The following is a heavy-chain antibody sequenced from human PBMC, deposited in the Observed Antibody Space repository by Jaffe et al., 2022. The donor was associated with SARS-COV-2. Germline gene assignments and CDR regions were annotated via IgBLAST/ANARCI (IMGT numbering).Heavy chain of an antibody. CDR3: ARTPEDITVAGTDFDY. J-gene: IGHJ4*02. Sequence: QVQLVQSGAEVKKPGASLKVSCKASGYSFTSYYLHWVRQAPGQGLEWMGIINPSGGSTSYAQKFQGRVTVTRDTSTSTVYMELSSLRSEDTAVYYCARTPEDITVAGTDFDYWGQGTLVTVSS. CDR2: INPSGGST. V-gene: IGHV1-46*01. CDR1: GYSFTSYY. D-gene: IGHD6-19*01.